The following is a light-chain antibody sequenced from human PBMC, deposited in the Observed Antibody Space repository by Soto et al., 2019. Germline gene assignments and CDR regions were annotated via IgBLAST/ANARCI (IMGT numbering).Light chain of an antibody. J-gene: IGKJ3*01. CDR1: QSVSSSY. CDR3: QQYGSSPFLT. CDR2: GAS. Sequence: EIVLTQSPGTLSLSPGERATLSCRASQSVSSSYLAWYQQKPGQAPRLLIYGASSRATGIPGRFSGSGSGTDFTLTISRLEPEDFAVYYCQQYGSSPFLTFGPGTKVDIK. V-gene: IGKV3-20*01.